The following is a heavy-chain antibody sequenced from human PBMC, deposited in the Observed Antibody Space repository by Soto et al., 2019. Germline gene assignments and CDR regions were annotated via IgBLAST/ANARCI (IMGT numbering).Heavy chain of an antibody. V-gene: IGHV1-8*01. CDR3: ARRRWTYYDFWSGYWSFDY. CDR2: MNPNSGNT. D-gene: IGHD3-3*01. J-gene: IGHJ4*02. Sequence: ASVKVSCKASGYTFTSYDINWVRQATGQGLEWMGWMNPNSGNTGYAQKFQGRVTMTRNTSISTAYMELSSLRSEDTAVYYCARRRWTYYDFWSGYWSFDYWGQGTLVTVSS. CDR1: GYTFTSYD.